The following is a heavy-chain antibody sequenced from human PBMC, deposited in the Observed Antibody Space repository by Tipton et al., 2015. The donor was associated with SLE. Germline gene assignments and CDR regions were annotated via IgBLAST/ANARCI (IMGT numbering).Heavy chain of an antibody. CDR1: GDSISSFGYY. Sequence: TLSLTCTVSGDSISSFGYYWTWIRQHPGEGLEWLGFISYHGNTYYNASLQSRLTISRDTSNNQFSLMLTSVAAADTAIYYCTRGDFWGQGILVAVSS. V-gene: IGHV4-31*03. CDR2: ISYHGNT. J-gene: IGHJ4*02. CDR3: TRGDF.